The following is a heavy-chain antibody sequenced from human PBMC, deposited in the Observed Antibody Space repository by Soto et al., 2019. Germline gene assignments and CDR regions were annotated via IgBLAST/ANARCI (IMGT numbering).Heavy chain of an antibody. CDR1: GFTFSSYA. CDR3: ASTRGSGIYSHYYAMDV. CDR2: ISGNGGST. Sequence: EVQLLESGGGLIKPGGSLRLSCAASGFTFSSYAMRWVRQAPGKGLEWVAVISGNGGSTHYADSVKGRFTISRDNSKNTVYMQMDTLRSEDTAVYFCASTRGSGIYSHYYAMDVWGQGTTVTVSS. D-gene: IGHD3-10*01. V-gene: IGHV3-23*01. J-gene: IGHJ6*02.